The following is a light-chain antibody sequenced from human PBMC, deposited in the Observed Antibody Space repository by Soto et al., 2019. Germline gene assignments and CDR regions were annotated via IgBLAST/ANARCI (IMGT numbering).Light chain of an antibody. Sequence: MFITLSHPPLSFTHGELSSFSFAAIVCLMHSTGETFLSWSQQKPGQSPRLLIYEASTRVSGVPERFSGSGSGTDLTLEISRVETDDVGIYYCMQYAHLRSTFGQGTRLDI. CDR1: VCLMHSTGETF. CDR2: EAS. V-gene: IGKV2-29*03. J-gene: IGKJ5*01. CDR3: MQYAHLRST.